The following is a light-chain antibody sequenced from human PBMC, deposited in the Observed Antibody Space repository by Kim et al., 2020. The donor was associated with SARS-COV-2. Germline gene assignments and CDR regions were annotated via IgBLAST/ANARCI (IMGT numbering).Light chain of an antibody. Sequence: DIQLTKSPSTLSAPVGERVTITFRASQDMSRYLNGYQQKPGKAPKLLSYAASSLQSGVPSRFTGSGPETDFTLTISSLQPEDFATYYWQQTYSASWTVGQGTKVDIK. CDR2: AAS. J-gene: IGKJ1*01. V-gene: IGKV1-39*01. CDR1: QDMSRY. CDR3: QQTYSASWT.